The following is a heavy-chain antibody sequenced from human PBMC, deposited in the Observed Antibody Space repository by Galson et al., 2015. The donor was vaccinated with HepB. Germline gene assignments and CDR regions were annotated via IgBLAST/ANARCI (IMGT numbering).Heavy chain of an antibody. D-gene: IGHD3-16*02. CDR2: IYYSGST. J-gene: IGHJ5*02. V-gene: IGHV4-39*01. CDR3: ARHAPQSFWFDP. Sequence: TLSLTCTVSGGSISSSSYYWGWIRQPPGKGLEWIGSIYYSGSTYYNPSLKSRVTISVDTSKNQFSLKLSSVTAADTAVYYCARHAPQSFWFDPWGQGTLVTVSS. CDR1: GGSISSSSYY.